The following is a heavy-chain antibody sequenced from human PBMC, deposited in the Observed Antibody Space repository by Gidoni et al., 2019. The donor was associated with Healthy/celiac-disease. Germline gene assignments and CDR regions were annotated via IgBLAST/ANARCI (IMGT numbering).Heavy chain of an antibody. V-gene: IGHV3-30*04. CDR2: ISYDGSNK. J-gene: IGHJ5*02. Sequence: QVQLVESGGGVVQPGRSLRLSWAASGFPFSTYALHWVRQAPGKGLEWVAVISYDGSNKYYADSVKGRFTITRDNSKNTLYLQMNSLRAEDTAVYYCARDQRVVVVPAAIYWFDPWGQGTLVTVSS. CDR3: ARDQRVVVVPAAIYWFDP. CDR1: GFPFSTYA. D-gene: IGHD2-2*01.